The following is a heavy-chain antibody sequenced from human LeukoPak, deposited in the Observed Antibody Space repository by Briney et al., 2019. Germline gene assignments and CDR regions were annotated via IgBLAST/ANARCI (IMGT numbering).Heavy chain of an antibody. CDR2: ISSSSSYI. D-gene: IGHD5-24*01. V-gene: IGHV3-21*01. J-gene: IGHJ4*02. Sequence: GGSLRLSCAASEFIFSRYGMHWVRQAPGKGLEWVSSISSSSSYIYYADSVKGRFTISRDNAKNSLYLQMNSLRAEDTAVYYCARHGYNGDDYWGQGTLVTVSS. CDR3: ARHGYNGDDY. CDR1: EFIFSRYG.